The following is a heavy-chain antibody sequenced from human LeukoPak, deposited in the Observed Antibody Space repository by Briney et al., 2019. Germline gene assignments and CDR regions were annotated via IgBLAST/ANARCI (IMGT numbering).Heavy chain of an antibody. CDR3: ASLNAYNRSGPQDN. D-gene: IGHD3-22*01. CDR1: GFTFSSYC. CDR2: ISSSSSYK. Sequence: PGGSLRLSCAASGFTFSSYCMNWVRQAPGKGLEWVSSISSSSSYKYYADSVKGRFTSSRDNAKNTLYLQMNSLRAEDTAVYYCASLNAYNRSGPQDNWGQGTLVTVSS. V-gene: IGHV3-21*01. J-gene: IGHJ4*02.